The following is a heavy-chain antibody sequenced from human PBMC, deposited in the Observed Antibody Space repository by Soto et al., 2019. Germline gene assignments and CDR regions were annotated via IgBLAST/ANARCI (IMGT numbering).Heavy chain of an antibody. Sequence: ASVKVSCKASGGTFSSSAISWVRQAPGQGLEWMGGIIPVFDTTNYAQKFQGRVTITADESTSTAYMELSSLRSEDTAVYYCAIYSGYDYKYFDYWGQGTLVTVSS. CDR2: IIPVFDTT. J-gene: IGHJ4*02. CDR1: GGTFSSSA. V-gene: IGHV1-69*13. CDR3: AIYSGYDYKYFDY. D-gene: IGHD5-12*01.